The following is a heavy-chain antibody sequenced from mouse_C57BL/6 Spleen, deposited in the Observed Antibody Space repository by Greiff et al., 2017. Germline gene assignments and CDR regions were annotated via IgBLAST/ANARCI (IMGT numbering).Heavy chain of an antibody. J-gene: IGHJ2*01. D-gene: IGHD2-3*01. CDR1: GYTFTSYG. CDR3: ARGPYDGYYYFDY. CDR2: IYPRSGNT. Sequence: QVQLQQSGAELARPGASVKLSCKASGYTFTSYGISWVKQRPGQGLEWIGEIYPRSGNTYYNEKFKGKATLTADKSSSTAYMELRSLTSEDSAVYFCARGPYDGYYYFDYWGQGTTLTVSS. V-gene: IGHV1-81*01.